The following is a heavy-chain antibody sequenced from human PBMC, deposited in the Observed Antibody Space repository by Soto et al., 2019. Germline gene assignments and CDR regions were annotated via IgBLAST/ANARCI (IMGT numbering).Heavy chain of an antibody. CDR3: ARVRARLLSHAFDF. CDR1: GGSFPDYY. CDR2: INHSGST. V-gene: IGHV4-34*01. Sequence: QVQLQQWGAGLLKPSETLSLTCAVYGGSFPDYYWTWIRKPPGNGLEWIGEINHSGSTNYNPSLKNRVTISLDTSKNQFSRKVTSVTAADTAVYFCARVRARLLSHAFDFWGQGTLVTVSS. D-gene: IGHD3-16*02. J-gene: IGHJ3*01.